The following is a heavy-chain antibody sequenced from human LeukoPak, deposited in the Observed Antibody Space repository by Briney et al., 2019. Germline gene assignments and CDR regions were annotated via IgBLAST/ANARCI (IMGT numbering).Heavy chain of an antibody. CDR3: ARRLRGTTVLNLGATHYYYYLDV. Sequence: SETLSRTCTVSGDSISNDDYYWSWIRQLPGKGLEWIGYIYYSGNTYYHPSLKRRVTMSVDTSHNQFSLNLSSVTAADTAVYFCARRLRGTTVLNLGATHYYYYLDVWGKGTTATVSS. CDR2: IYYSGNT. CDR1: GDSISNDDYY. V-gene: IGHV4-31*03. D-gene: IGHD4-23*01. J-gene: IGHJ6*03.